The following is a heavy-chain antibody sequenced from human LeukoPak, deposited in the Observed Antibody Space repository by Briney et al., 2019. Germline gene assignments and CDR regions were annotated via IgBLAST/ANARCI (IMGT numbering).Heavy chain of an antibody. J-gene: IGHJ4*02. CDR3: ARGGRGLAAAFDY. CDR1: GYTFTNYS. CDR2: IIPIFGTA. Sequence: GASVKVSCKASGYTFTNYSMNWMRQAPGQGLEWMGGIIPIFGTANYAQKFQGRVTITADESTSTAYMELSSLRSEDTAVYYCARGGRGLAAAFDYWGQGTLVTVSS. V-gene: IGHV1-69*13. D-gene: IGHD6-13*01.